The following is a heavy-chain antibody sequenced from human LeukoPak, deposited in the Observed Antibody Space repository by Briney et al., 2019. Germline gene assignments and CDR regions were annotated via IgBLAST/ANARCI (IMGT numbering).Heavy chain of an antibody. Sequence: SVKVSCKASGGTFSSYAISWVRQVPGQGLEWMGGIIPIFGTANYAQKFQGRVTITADESTSTAYMELSSLRSEDTAVYYCARAYYDILTGYSSWGQGTLVTVSS. CDR1: GGTFSSYA. CDR3: ARAYYDILTGYSS. D-gene: IGHD3-9*01. CDR2: IIPIFGTA. J-gene: IGHJ5*02. V-gene: IGHV1-69*13.